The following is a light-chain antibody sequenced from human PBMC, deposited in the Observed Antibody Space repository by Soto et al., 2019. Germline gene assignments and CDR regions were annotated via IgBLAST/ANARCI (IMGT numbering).Light chain of an antibody. Sequence: QSVLTQPASVSGSPGQSITISCTGTSSDVGGYNYVSWYQQHPGKAPKLMIYDVSNRPSGVSNRFSGSKSGNTASLTISGLQVEDEADYYCSSYTSSSTYVVFRGGTKVTVL. CDR1: SSDVGGYNY. CDR3: SSYTSSSTYVV. V-gene: IGLV2-14*01. CDR2: DVS. J-gene: IGLJ2*01.